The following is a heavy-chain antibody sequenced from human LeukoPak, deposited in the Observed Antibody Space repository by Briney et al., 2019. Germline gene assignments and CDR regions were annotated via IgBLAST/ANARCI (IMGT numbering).Heavy chain of an antibody. D-gene: IGHD3-16*01. CDR1: GFTFRDYA. CDR3: ARDFSRGSHNWFDP. CDR2: ISGSGDGT. J-gene: IGHJ5*02. V-gene: IGHV3-23*01. Sequence: TGGSLRLSCAASGFTFRDYAMSWVRQAPGKGLEWVSAISGSGDGTYHADSVKGRFTISRDNSKNTLHLQMNRLRVEDTAVYYCARDFSRGSHNWFDPWGQGTLATVSS.